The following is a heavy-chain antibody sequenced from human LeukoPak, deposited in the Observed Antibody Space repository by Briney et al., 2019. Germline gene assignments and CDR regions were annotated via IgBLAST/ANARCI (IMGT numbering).Heavy chain of an antibody. CDR3: AREGPSERWLEGNAFDI. CDR1: GFTFSTYA. V-gene: IGHV3-23*01. Sequence: PGGSLRLSCAASGFTFSTYAMSWVRRAPGKGLEWVSAISASDDTTYYANSVKGRFTISRDNSKNTLYLQMNSLRAEDTAVYYCAREGPSERWLEGNAFDIWGQGTMVTVSS. D-gene: IGHD5-24*01. J-gene: IGHJ3*02. CDR2: ISASDDTT.